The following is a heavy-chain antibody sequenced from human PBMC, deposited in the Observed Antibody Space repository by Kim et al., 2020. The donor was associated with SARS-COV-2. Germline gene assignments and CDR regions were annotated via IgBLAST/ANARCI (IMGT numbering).Heavy chain of an antibody. J-gene: IGHJ4*02. D-gene: IGHD2-15*01. Sequence: VKGRLTISRDNSKNTLYLQMNSLRAEDTAVYYCAKDGPPYCSGGSCYSDYWGQGTLVTVSS. V-gene: IGHV3-30*02. CDR3: AKDGPPYCSGGSCYSDY.